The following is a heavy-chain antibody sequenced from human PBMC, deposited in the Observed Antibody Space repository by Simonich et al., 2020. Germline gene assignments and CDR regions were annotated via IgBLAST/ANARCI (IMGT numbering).Heavy chain of an antibody. CDR3: ARGLIGGSYYY. CDR1: GGSFSGYY. D-gene: IGHD1-26*01. J-gene: IGHJ4*02. Sequence: QVQLQQWGAGLLKPSETLSLTCAFYGGSFSGYYWSWICQPPGKWLEWFGEINHSGSTNYNPSLKSRVTIAVDTSKNQFSLKLSSVTAADTAVYYCARGLIGGSYYYWGQGTLVTVSS. V-gene: IGHV4-34*01. CDR2: INHSGST.